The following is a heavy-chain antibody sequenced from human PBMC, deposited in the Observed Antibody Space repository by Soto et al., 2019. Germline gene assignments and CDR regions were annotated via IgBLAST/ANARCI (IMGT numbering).Heavy chain of an antibody. CDR2: INHSGST. CDR1: GGSFSGYY. J-gene: IGHJ4*02. D-gene: IGHD6-13*01. Sequence: PSETLSLTCAVYGGSFSGYYWSWIRQPPGKGLEWIGEINHSGSTNYNPSLKSRVTISVDTSKNQFSLKLSSVTAADTAVYYCARGRYSSSWYTPASTFDYWGQGTLVT. CDR3: ARGRYSSSWYTPASTFDY. V-gene: IGHV4-34*01.